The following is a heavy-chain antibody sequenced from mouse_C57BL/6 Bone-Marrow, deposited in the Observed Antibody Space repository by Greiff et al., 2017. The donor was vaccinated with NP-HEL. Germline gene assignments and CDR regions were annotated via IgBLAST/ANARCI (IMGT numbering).Heavy chain of an antibody. J-gene: IGHJ2*01. V-gene: IGHV1-19*01. D-gene: IGHD1-1*01. CDR1: GYTFTDYY. CDR2: INPYNGGT. CDR3: AIKKDYGSSYFDY. Sequence: EVKLVESGPVLVKPGASVKMSCKASGYTFTDYYMNWVKQSHGKSLEWIGVINPYNGGTSYNQKFKGKATLTVDKSSSTAYMELNSLTSEDSAVYYCAIKKDYGSSYFDYWGQGTTLTVSS.